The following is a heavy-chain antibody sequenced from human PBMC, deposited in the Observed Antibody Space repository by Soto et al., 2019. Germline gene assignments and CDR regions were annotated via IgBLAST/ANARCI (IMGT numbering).Heavy chain of an antibody. D-gene: IGHD4-4*01. CDR3: ARDSLDYSDYYYYYGMDV. V-gene: IGHV1-2*02. CDR1: GYTFTGYY. CDR2: INPNSGGT. J-gene: IGHJ6*02. Sequence: ASVKVSCKASGYTFTGYYMHWVRQAPGQGLEWMGWINPNSGGTNYAQKFQGRVTMTRDTSISTAYMELSRLRSDDTAVYYCARDSLDYSDYYYYYGMDVWGQGTTVTVS.